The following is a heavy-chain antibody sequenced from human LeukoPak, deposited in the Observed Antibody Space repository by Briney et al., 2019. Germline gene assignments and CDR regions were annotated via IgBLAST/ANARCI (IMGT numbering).Heavy chain of an antibody. CDR1: GFPFSSYG. V-gene: IGHV3-30*18. CDR3: AKDLIDYGDYVDAFDI. Sequence: GGSLRLSCAASGFPFSSYGMHWVRQAPGKGLEWVAVISYDGSNKYYADSVKGRFTISRDNSKNTLYLQMNSLRAEDTAVYYCAKDLIDYGDYVDAFDIWGQGTMVTVSS. J-gene: IGHJ3*02. CDR2: ISYDGSNK. D-gene: IGHD4-17*01.